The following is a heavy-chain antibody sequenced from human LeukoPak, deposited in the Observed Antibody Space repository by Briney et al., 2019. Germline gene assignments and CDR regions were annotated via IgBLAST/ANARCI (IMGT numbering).Heavy chain of an antibody. CDR2: IYHSGST. J-gene: IGHJ5*02. CDR1: GGSISSSNW. Sequence: SETLSLTCAVSGGSISSSNWWSWVRQPPGKGLEWIGEIYHSGSTNYNPSLKSRVTISVDKSKNQFSLKLSSVTAADTAVYYCARSMGSSWYDRPWGRFDPWGQGTLVTVSS. V-gene: IGHV4-4*02. CDR3: ARSMGSSWYDRPWGRFDP. D-gene: IGHD6-13*01.